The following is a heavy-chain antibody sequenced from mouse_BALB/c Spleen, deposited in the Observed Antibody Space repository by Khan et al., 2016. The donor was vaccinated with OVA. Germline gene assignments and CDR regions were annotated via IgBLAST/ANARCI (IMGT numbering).Heavy chain of an antibody. V-gene: IGHV1-77*01. CDR1: GYTFTDYA. D-gene: IGHD3-1*01. J-gene: IGHJ2*01. Sequence: QVQLQQPGPVLVKPGASVKMSCKASGYTFTDYAINWVKQTDGPGLEWIGQIYTGSGNTYYNEKFKGMATLTLDKSYTQAYMQISSLTAEDYAVYLCACSGFGCLCYFGPGTPLTVSS. CDR2: IYTGSGNT. CDR3: ACSGFGCLCY.